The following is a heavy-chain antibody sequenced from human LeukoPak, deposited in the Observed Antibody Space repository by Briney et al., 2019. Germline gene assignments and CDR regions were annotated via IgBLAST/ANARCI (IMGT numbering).Heavy chain of an antibody. CDR3: ASRGGSYGRYEDY. CDR1: GGSISSYY. J-gene: IGHJ4*02. D-gene: IGHD5-18*01. V-gene: IGHV4-59*13. CDR2: IYYSGST. Sequence: KPSETLFLTCTVSGGSISSYYWSWIRQPPGKGLEWIGYIYYSGSTNYNPSLKSRVTISVDTSKNQFSLKLSSVTAADTAVYYCASRGGSYGRYEDYRGRGTLVTVSS.